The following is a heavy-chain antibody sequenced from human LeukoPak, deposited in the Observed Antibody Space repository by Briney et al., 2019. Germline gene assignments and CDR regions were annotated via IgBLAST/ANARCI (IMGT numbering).Heavy chain of an antibody. V-gene: IGHV4-4*02. CDR2: ISQSART. D-gene: IGHD1-26*01. CDR3: ARAWMGSRDAFDI. J-gene: IGHJ3*02. CDR1: GGSISNNW. Sequence: SETLSLTCAVTGGSISNNWWTWVRQPPGKELEWIGEISQSARTNYNPSLKSRVTMSVDKSRNQFSLKLSSVTAADTAVYYCARAWMGSRDAFDIWGQGTMVTVSS.